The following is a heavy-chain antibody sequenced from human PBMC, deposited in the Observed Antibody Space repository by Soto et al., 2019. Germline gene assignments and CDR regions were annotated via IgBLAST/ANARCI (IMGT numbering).Heavy chain of an antibody. CDR2: INHSGST. CDR3: ARKGLLWFGERYYGMDV. Sequence: PSETLSLTCAVYGGSFSGYYWSWIRQPPGKGLEWIGEINHSGSTNYNPSLKSRVTISVDTSKNQFSLKLSSVTAADTAVYYCARKGLLWFGERYYGMDVWGQGTTVTVSS. CDR1: GGSFSGYY. J-gene: IGHJ6*02. D-gene: IGHD3-10*01. V-gene: IGHV4-34*01.